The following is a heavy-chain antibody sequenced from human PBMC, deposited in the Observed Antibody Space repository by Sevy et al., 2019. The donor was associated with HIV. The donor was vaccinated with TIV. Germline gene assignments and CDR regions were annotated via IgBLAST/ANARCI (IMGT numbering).Heavy chain of an antibody. CDR1: AFTFSDYY. J-gene: IGHJ6*02. V-gene: IGHV3-11*01. CDR2: ISSSGSTI. CDR3: ARDSGDYVKDYYYYYGMDV. D-gene: IGHD4-17*01. Sequence: GGSLRLSCAASAFTFSDYYMSWIRQAPGKGLEWVSYISSSGSTIYYADSVKGRFTISRDNAKNSLYLQMNSLRAEDTAVYYCARDSGDYVKDYYYYYGMDVWGQGTTVTVSS.